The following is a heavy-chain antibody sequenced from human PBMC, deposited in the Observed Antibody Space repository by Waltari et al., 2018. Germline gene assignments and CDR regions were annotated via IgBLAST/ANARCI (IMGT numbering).Heavy chain of an antibody. V-gene: IGHV1-18*01. Sequence: QVQLVQSGAEVKKPGASVKVSCKASGYTFTSYGIGWVRPAPGKGLEWVGWISAYNGNRYFAPRVQSRLTLTTDSSTTTAYMELSSLRSEDTAVYYCARSPRLESNLEGWFDPWGQGTLVTVSS. CDR1: GYTFTSYG. J-gene: IGHJ5*02. CDR3: ARSPRLESNLEGWFDP. CDR2: ISAYNGNR. D-gene: IGHD2-8*01.